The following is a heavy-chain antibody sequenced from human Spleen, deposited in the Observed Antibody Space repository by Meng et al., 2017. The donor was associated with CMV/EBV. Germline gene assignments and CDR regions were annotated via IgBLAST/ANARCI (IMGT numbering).Heavy chain of an antibody. CDR1: GGSISSDVYY. D-gene: IGHD3-10*02. V-gene: IGHV4-30-4*01. J-gene: IGHJ5*02. CDR2: IYYTGST. Sequence: LACTVAGGSISSDVYYWSWIRQSPERGLEWIGYIYYTGSTNYNPSLGSRVTISGDTSKNQFSLKLTSVTAADTAVYYCARGMFWFDPWGQGTLVTVSS. CDR3: ARGMFWFDP.